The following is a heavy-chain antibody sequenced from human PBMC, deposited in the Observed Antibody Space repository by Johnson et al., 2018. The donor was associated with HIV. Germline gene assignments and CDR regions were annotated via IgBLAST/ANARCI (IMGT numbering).Heavy chain of an antibody. D-gene: IGHD2-15*01. J-gene: IGHJ3*02. V-gene: IGHV3-20*04. CDR1: GFTFDDFG. CDR3: ARGMVVAATKAFDI. CDR2: INWNGGSI. Sequence: VQLVESGGGVVRPGGSLRLSCAASGFTFDDFGMTWVRQGPGKGLEWVSGINWNGGSIGYADSVKGRFTISRDNSQNTLYLQMNSLRAEDTAVYYCARGMVVAATKAFDIWGQGTMVTVSS.